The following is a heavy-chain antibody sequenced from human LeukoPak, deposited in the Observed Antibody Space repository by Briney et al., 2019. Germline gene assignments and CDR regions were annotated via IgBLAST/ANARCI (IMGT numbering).Heavy chain of an antibody. D-gene: IGHD6-13*01. CDR3: AGDRIAAAGRNAFDI. CDR2: INPNSGGT. CDR1: GYTFTGYH. Sequence: GASVKVSCQASGYTFTGYHMHWVRQAPGQRREGMGWINPNSGGTNYAQKFQCRATMTRHTSIGTAYMEVSRLRSDDTAVYYCAGDRIAAAGRNAFDIWSQGTMVTVSS. J-gene: IGHJ3*02. V-gene: IGHV1-2*02.